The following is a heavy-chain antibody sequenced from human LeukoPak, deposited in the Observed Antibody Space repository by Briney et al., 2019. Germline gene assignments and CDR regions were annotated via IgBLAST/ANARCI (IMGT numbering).Heavy chain of an antibody. CDR2: ISYDGDNK. Sequence: GGSLRLSCAASGFTFSRYVMIWVRQAPGKGLQWVSTISYDGDNKYYVDSVEGRFTISRDNSKNTLYLQMNSLRPEDTAVYYCARAGGQLLHGFGYFEYWGQGTLVTVSS. J-gene: IGHJ4*02. V-gene: IGHV3-30*04. D-gene: IGHD6-13*01. CDR1: GFTFSRYV. CDR3: ARAGGQLLHGFGYFEY.